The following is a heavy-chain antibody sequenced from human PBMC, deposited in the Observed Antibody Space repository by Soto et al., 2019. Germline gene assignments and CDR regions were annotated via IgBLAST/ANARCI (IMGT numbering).Heavy chain of an antibody. V-gene: IGHV3-23*01. J-gene: IGHJ3*02. CDR1: GFTFSSYA. Sequence: GGSLRLSCAASGFTFSSYAMSWVRQAPGKGLEWVSAISGSGGSTYYADSVKGRFTISRDNSKNTLYLQMNSLRAEDTAVYYCAKDLFPCFPRSSTSCLRSSAFDIWGQGTMVTVSS. CDR3: AKDLFPCFPRSSTSCLRSSAFDI. D-gene: IGHD2-2*01. CDR2: ISGSGGST.